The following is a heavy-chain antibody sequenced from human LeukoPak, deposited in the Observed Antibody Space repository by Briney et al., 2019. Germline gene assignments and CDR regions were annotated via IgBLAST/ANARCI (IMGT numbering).Heavy chain of an antibody. CDR2: MNPNSGNT. Sequence: ASVKVSCKASGDTFTSYDINWVRQATGQGLEWKGWMNPNSGNTGYAQKFQGRVTMTRNTSISTAYMQLSSLRSEDTAVYYCARLIGGSGSYYKFYYYYGMDVWGQGTTVTVSS. V-gene: IGHV1-8*01. D-gene: IGHD3-10*01. J-gene: IGHJ6*02. CDR1: GDTFTSYD. CDR3: ARLIGGSGSYYKFYYYYGMDV.